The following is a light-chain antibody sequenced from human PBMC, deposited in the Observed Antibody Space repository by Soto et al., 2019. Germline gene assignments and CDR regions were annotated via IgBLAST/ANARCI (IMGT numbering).Light chain of an antibody. J-gene: IGKJ5*01. V-gene: IGKV3D-15*01. CDR2: DAS. CDR1: QSVNSN. CDR3: QQYNNWPPIT. Sequence: EIVLTQSPGTLSLSPGDRATLSCRASQSVNSNFLAWYQQKPGQAPRLLIYDASYRATGIPARFSGSGSGTDFTLTISSLQSEDFAVYYCQQYNNWPPITFGQGTRLEIK.